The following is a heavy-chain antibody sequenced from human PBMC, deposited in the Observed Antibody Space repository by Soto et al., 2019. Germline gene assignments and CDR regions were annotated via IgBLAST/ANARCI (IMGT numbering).Heavy chain of an antibody. J-gene: IGHJ5*02. CDR1: GGSITSANW. Sequence: SETLSLTCAVSGGSITSANWWTWVRQPPGGGLEWIGEISHSGTTNYKASLKSRVTMSVDKTKNDVSLKLTSVTAADTAVYYCARVLRGWFDPWGQGTPVTVSS. CDR2: ISHSGTT. CDR3: ARVLRGWFDP. V-gene: IGHV4-4*02.